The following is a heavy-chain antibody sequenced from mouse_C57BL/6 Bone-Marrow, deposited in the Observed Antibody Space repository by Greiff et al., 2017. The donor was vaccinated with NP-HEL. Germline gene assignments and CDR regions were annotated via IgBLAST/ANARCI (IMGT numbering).Heavy chain of an antibody. Sequence: QVQLKESGPGLVQPSQSLSITCTVSGFSLTSYGVHWVRQSPGKGLEWLGVIWSGGSTDYNAAFISRLSISKDNSKSQVFFKMNSLQADDTAIYYCARNRDYGYDSFAYWGQGTLVTVSA. CDR2: IWSGGST. V-gene: IGHV2-2*01. D-gene: IGHD2-2*01. CDR3: ARNRDYGYDSFAY. J-gene: IGHJ3*01. CDR1: GFSLTSYG.